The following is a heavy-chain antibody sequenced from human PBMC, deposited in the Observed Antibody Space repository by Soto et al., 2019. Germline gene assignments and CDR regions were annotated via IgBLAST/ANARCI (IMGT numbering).Heavy chain of an antibody. CDR1: GFSLSTSGVG. V-gene: IGHV2-5*01. D-gene: IGHD6-6*01. CDR3: AHRRYPSSSSPFDY. CDR2: IYWNDDK. Sequence: QITLKESGPPLVKPTQTLTLTCTFSGFSLSTSGVGVGWIRQPPGKALEWLALIYWNDDKRYSPSLKSRLTITKHTSKNQVVLTMTNMDPVDTATYYCAHRRYPSSSSPFDYWGQGTLVTVSS. J-gene: IGHJ4*02.